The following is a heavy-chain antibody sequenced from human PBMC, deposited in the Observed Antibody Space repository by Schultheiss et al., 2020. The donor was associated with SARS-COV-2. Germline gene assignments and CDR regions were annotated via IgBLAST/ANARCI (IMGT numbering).Heavy chain of an antibody. CDR1: GHSISSGYY. D-gene: IGHD5-18*01. V-gene: IGHV4-38-2*01. CDR3: ARGRGIQLWPPVYYYYGMDV. J-gene: IGHJ6*02. Sequence: SETLSLTCAVSGHSISSGYYWGWIRQPPGKGLEWIGEINHSGNTHYNPSLKSRVTISVDTSKNQFSLKLSSVTAADTAVYYCARGRGIQLWPPVYYYYGMDVWGQGTTVTVSS. CDR2: INHSGNT.